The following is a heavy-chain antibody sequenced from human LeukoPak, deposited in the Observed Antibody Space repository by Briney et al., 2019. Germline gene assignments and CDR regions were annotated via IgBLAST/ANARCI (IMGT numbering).Heavy chain of an antibody. CDR2: INPNIGGT. V-gene: IGHV1-2*06. J-gene: IGHJ4*02. CDR3: ARATSGIVGAPTDY. D-gene: IGHD1-26*01. CDR1: GYTFTDYY. Sequence: ASVKVSCKTSGYTFTDYYMHWVRQAPGQGLEWMGRINPNIGGTNFAQKFQGRVTMTRDTSISTAYMELSRLRSDGTAVYYCARATSGIVGAPTDYWGQGTLVTVTS.